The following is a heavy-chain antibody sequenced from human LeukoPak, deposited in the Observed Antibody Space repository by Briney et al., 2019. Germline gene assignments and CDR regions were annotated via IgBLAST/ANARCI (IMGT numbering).Heavy chain of an antibody. D-gene: IGHD6-13*01. Sequence: GESLRLSCEASGFTFINFNMNWVRQAPGKGLEWLSSITISSAYIHYADSVQGRFTVSRDNAGNTLFLQMNHLRTDDTAIYYCARRTAIATAGTLLYYFGYWGLGTVVTVSS. V-gene: IGHV3-21*01. CDR2: ITISSAYI. CDR1: GFTFINFN. CDR3: ARRTAIATAGTLLYYFGY. J-gene: IGHJ4*02.